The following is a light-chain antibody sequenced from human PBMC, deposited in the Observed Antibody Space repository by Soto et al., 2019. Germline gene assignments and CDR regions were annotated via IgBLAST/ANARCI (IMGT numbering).Light chain of an antibody. Sequence: DIVLTQSPATLSLSPGQTATLSCRASQSVSSYLAWYQQKPGQAPRLLIYDASNRATGIPARFSGSGSGTDFTLTISSLEPEDFALYYCQQRSNWPPFTFGPGTKVDIK. CDR3: QQRSNWPPFT. J-gene: IGKJ3*01. V-gene: IGKV3-11*01. CDR2: DAS. CDR1: QSVSSY.